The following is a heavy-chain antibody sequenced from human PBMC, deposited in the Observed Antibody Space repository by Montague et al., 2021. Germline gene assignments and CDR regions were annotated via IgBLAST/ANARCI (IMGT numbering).Heavy chain of an antibody. CDR3: ARSLTCGLLAEYFQH. V-gene: IGHV3-30-3*01. D-gene: IGHD5-12*01. J-gene: IGHJ1*01. CDR2: ISYDGSNK. Sequence: SLRLSCAASGFTFSSYAMHWVRQAPGKGLEWVAVISYDGSNKYYADSVKGRFTISRDNSKNTLYLQMNSLRAEDTAVYYCARSLTCGLLAEYFQHWGQGTLVTVSS. CDR1: GFTFSSYA.